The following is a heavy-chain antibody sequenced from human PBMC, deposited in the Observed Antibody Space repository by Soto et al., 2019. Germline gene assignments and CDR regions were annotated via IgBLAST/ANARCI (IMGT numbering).Heavy chain of an antibody. J-gene: IGHJ3*02. V-gene: IGHV1-8*01. Sequence: QVQLVQSGAEVKKPGASVKVSCKASGYTFTSYDINWVRQATGQGLEWMGWMNPNSGNTGYAQKFQGRGTMTRNTSISTADMELSSLRSEDTAVYYCASPARNYDFWSGYSFDIWGQGTMVTVSS. D-gene: IGHD3-3*01. CDR2: MNPNSGNT. CDR1: GYTFTSYD. CDR3: ASPARNYDFWSGYSFDI.